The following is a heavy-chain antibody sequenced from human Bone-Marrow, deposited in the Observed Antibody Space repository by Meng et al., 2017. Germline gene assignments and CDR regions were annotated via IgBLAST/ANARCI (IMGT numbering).Heavy chain of an antibody. V-gene: IGHV4-39*01. D-gene: IGHD6-19*01. CDR3: VRSSGWVKTGFDP. J-gene: IGHJ5*02. CDR1: GGSISPPGYS. CDR2: IGHAGAL. Sequence: QPQLQESGPGLVKPSEALSLTCSVPGGSISPPGYSWGWIRQSPGKGLEWIGSIGHAGALYYTPSLKSRVTVAIDTSANQFFLTLTPVTAADTAVYYCVRSSGWVKTGFDPWGQGTLVTVSS.